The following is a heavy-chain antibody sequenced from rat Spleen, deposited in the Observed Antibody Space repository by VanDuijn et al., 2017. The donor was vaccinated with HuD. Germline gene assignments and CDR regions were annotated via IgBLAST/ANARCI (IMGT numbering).Heavy chain of an antibody. CDR2: INKDSSIL. V-gene: IGHV4-2*01. J-gene: IGHJ2*01. CDR3: VRERLGVVS. CDR1: GFNFGDYW. D-gene: IGHD1-11*01. Sequence: EVKLVESGGGLVQPGRSLKLSCAASGFNFGDYWMGWVRQAPGKGLEWIGEINKDSSILSYAPSLKDKFTISRDNAQNTLYLQMNKLGSEDTATYYCVRERLGVVSWGQGVMVTVSS.